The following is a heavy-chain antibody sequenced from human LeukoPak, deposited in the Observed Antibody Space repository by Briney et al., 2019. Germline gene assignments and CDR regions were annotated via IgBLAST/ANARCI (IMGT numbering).Heavy chain of an antibody. CDR3: AKEGA. CDR2: IWYDGSNK. D-gene: IGHD4/OR15-4a*01. V-gene: IGHV3-33*06. J-gene: IGHJ4*02. CDR1: GFTFSTYA. Sequence: GGSLRLSCAASGFTFSTYAVNWVRQAPGKGLEWVAVIWYDGSNKYYADSVKGRFTISRDNSKNTLYLQMNSLRAEDTAVYYCAKEGAWGQGTLVTVSS.